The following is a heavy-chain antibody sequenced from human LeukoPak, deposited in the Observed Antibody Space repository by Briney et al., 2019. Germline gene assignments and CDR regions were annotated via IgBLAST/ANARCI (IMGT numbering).Heavy chain of an antibody. J-gene: IGHJ4*02. V-gene: IGHV3-66*02. D-gene: IGHD3-10*01. Sequence: GGSLRLSCAASGFTFSSNYMSWVRQAPGKGLEWVSVIYSGGSTYYADSVKGRFTISRVNSKNTLYLQMNSLRAEDTAVYYCARVPITMVRGVLGFDYWGQGTLVTVSS. CDR1: GFTFSSNY. CDR2: IYSGGST. CDR3: ARVPITMVRGVLGFDY.